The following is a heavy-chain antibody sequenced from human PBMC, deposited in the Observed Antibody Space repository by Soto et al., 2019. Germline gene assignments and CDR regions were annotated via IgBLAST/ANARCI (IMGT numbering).Heavy chain of an antibody. CDR3: ETAAYSSSSGALDY. Sequence: PSETLSLTCTVSGGSISSSSYYWGWIRQPPGKGLEWIGSIYYSGSTYYNPSLKSRVTISVDTSKNQFSLKLSSVTAADTAVYYCETAAYSSSSGALDYWGQGTLVTVSS. J-gene: IGHJ4*02. D-gene: IGHD6-6*01. CDR2: IYYSGST. CDR1: GGSISSSSYY. V-gene: IGHV4-39*01.